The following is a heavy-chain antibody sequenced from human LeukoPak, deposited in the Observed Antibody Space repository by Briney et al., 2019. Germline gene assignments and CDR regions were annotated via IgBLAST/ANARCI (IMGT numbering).Heavy chain of an antibody. CDR2: INSDGSST. V-gene: IGHV3-74*01. D-gene: IGHD3-3*01. J-gene: IGHJ4*02. CDR3: AGDFFWSGYYVDY. CDR1: GFTFSSYW. Sequence: GGSLRLSCAASGFTFSSYWMHWVRQAPGKGLVWVSRINSDGSSTSYADSVKGRFTISRDNAKNTLYLQMNSLRAEDTAVYYCAGDFFWSGYYVDYWGQGTLVTVSS.